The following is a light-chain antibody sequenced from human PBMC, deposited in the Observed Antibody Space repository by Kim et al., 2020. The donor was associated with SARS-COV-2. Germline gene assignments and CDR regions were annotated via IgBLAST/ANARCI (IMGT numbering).Light chain of an antibody. V-gene: IGKV3-20*01. CDR3: QHYGTSSWT. CDR2: SAS. CDR1: QSISGTY. J-gene: IGKJ1*01. Sequence: SPGERATLSCRASQSISGTYLAWYQQKPGRAPRLLIYSASNRATGTPDRFSDSGSGTDFTLIISRLEPEDFAVYYCQHYGTSSWTFGQGTKVEIK.